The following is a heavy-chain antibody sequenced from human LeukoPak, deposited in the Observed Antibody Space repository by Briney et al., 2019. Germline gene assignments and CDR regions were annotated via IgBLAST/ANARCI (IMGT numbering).Heavy chain of an antibody. Sequence: KPSETLSLTCTVSGDSISSYYWSWIRQPAGKGLEWIGRIYNSGSTNYNPSLKSRVTMSVDTSKNQFSLKLSSVTAADTAVYYCARRVLDCSSTSCYTGYAFDIWGQGTMVTVSS. CDR2: IYNSGST. D-gene: IGHD2-2*02. J-gene: IGHJ3*02. CDR3: ARRVLDCSSTSCYTGYAFDI. V-gene: IGHV4-4*07. CDR1: GDSISSYY.